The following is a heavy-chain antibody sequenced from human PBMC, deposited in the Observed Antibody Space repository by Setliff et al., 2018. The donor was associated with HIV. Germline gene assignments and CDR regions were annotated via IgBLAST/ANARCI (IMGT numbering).Heavy chain of an antibody. D-gene: IGHD5-12*01. Sequence: ASVKVSCKASGYTFTNYYIHWVRQAPGQGLEWMGIINPSGGSTTYAQNFQGRVTMTRDASTSTVYMELRSLKSEDTAVYYCARDMSGGDGYNHGAFDIWGQGTMVTVSS. V-gene: IGHV1-46*01. CDR1: GYTFTNYY. CDR2: INPSGGST. CDR3: ARDMSGGDGYNHGAFDI. J-gene: IGHJ3*02.